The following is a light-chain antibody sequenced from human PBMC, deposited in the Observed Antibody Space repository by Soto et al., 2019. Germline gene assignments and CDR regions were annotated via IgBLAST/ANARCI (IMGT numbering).Light chain of an antibody. J-gene: IGLJ1*01. Sequence: QSVLTQPASVSGSPGQSITISCTGTSSDVGAYDYVSWYQQHPGKAPKLMIYDVSNRPSGVSNRFSGSKSGNTASLTISGLQADDEAEYYCSSYTTSRTGVFGSGTKVTVL. V-gene: IGLV2-14*01. CDR2: DVS. CDR1: SSDVGAYDY. CDR3: SSYTTSRTGV.